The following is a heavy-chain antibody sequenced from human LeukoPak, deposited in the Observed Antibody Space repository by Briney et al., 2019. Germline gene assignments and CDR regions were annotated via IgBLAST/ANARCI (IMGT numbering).Heavy chain of an antibody. D-gene: IGHD2-21*01. CDR2: MNPKSGDA. V-gene: IGHV1-8*03. CDR3: ARGPFGNCGGGPCHFRDIDNWYDP. Sequence: ASVKVSCTASGYTFTTCDINWVRQPAGQGFEWMGWMNPKSGDAGYADKFQGRVATTRDTSLNTAYLELSALTSDDTAVYYCARGPFGNCGGGPCHFRDIDNWYDPWGQGTLVTVSS. J-gene: IGHJ5*02. CDR1: GYTFTTCD.